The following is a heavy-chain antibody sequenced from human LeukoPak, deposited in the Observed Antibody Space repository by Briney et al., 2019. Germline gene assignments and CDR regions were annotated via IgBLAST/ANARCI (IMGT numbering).Heavy chain of an antibody. J-gene: IGHJ6*03. Sequence: ASVKVSCKASGGTSSTYTITWVRQAPGQGPEWMGGIMPLFGTANYAQKFQGRVTFTTDDSTSTAYMELSSLISEDTAIYYCARVDRYYFYLDVWGKGTTITVSS. CDR3: ARVDRYYFYLDV. CDR2: IMPLFGTA. D-gene: IGHD3-9*01. V-gene: IGHV1-69*05. CDR1: GGTSSTYT.